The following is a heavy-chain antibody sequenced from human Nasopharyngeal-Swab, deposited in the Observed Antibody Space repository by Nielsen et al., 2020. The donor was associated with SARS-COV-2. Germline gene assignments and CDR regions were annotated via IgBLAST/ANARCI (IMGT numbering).Heavy chain of an antibody. CDR1: GYTFTSYA. V-gene: IGHV1-3*01. Sequence: ASVKVSCKASGYTFTSYAMHWVRQAPGQRLEWMGWINAGNGNTKYSQKFQGRVTITRDTSASTVYMELSSLRSEDTAVYYCAREGSYSNIDYWGQGTLVTVSS. CDR3: AREGSYSNIDY. CDR2: INAGNGNT. D-gene: IGHD1-26*01. J-gene: IGHJ4*02.